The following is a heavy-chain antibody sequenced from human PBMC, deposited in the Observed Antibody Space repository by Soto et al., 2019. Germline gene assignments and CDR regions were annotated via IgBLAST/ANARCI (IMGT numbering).Heavy chain of an antibody. J-gene: IGHJ4*02. Sequence: SVKVSCKTSGYTFTTYPIHWVRQAPGQSLEWMGFINAANGDTGYSQKFQGRVTIARDTSASTAYMEMSSLRSEDTAVYFCARKGYCGSGIYHFDYWGQGTLVTVSS. CDR2: INAANGDT. CDR3: ARKGYCGSGIYHFDY. V-gene: IGHV1-3*01. CDR1: GYTFTTYP. D-gene: IGHD3-10*01.